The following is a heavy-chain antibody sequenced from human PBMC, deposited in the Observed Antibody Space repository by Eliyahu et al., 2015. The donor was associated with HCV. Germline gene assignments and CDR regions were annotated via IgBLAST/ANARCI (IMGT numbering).Heavy chain of an antibody. J-gene: IGHJ3*02. CDR2: TYYRSKWST. CDR1: GDSVSSXSVA. V-gene: IGHV6-1*01. CDR3: ARGINSAFDI. Sequence: QVQLQQSGPGLVKPXQTLXLTXASSGDSVSSXSVAWNWIRQSPSRGLEWLGRTYYRSKWSTDYAVSLKSRITINADTSNNHFSLQLNSVAPEDTAMYYCARGINSAFDIWGRGTMVTVSS. D-gene: IGHD2-15*01.